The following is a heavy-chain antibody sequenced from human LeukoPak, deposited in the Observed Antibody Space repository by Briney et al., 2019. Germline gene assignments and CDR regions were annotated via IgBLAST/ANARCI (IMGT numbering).Heavy chain of an antibody. CDR1: GFTFSSYS. V-gene: IGHV3-48*01. J-gene: IGHJ6*03. CDR2: ISSSSSTI. CDR3: ARDYCSSTSCYSDYYYMDV. Sequence: GGLLRLSCAASGFTFSSYSMNWVRQAPGKGLEWVSYISSSSSTIYYADSVKGRFTISRDNAKNSLYLQMNSLRAEDTAVYYCARDYCSSTSCYSDYYYMDVWGKGTTVTVSS. D-gene: IGHD2-2*01.